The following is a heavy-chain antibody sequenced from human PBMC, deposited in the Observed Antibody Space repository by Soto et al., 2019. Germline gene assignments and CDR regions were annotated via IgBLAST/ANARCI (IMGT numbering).Heavy chain of an antibody. CDR1: GYTFTRYA. V-gene: IGHV1-3*01. CDR3: ARNVVGAPTYFDS. J-gene: IGHJ4*02. D-gene: IGHD2-15*01. Sequence: AAIEVSLKASGYTFTRYAMPWVRPAPGQRLEWMGWINAGNGNTKYSQKFQGRVTITRDTSASTAYMELSSLRSEDTAVYYCARNVVGAPTYFDSWGQGTLVTVSS. CDR2: INAGNGNT.